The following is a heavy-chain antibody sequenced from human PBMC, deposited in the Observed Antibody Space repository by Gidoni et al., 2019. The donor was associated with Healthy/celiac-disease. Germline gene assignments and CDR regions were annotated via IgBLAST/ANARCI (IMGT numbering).Heavy chain of an antibody. CDR1: GITFSSYA. V-gene: IGHV3-30-3*01. CDR2: ISYDGSNK. D-gene: IGHD3-9*01. J-gene: IGHJ4*02. CDR3: APVVDILTGHFDY. Sequence: QVQLVESGGGVVQPGRALRLPCPASGITFSSYAVHWVRQAPGTWLEWVAVISYDGSNKYYADSVKGRFTISRDNSKNTLYLQMNSLRAEDTVVYYCAPVVDILTGHFDYWGQGTLVTVSS.